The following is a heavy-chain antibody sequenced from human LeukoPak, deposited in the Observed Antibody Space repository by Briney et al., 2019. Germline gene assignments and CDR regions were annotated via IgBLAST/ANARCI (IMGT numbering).Heavy chain of an antibody. Sequence: PSQTLSLTCTVSGGSISSYFWSWIRQPPGKGLEWIGYIYYSGSTNYNPSLKSRVTISVDTSKNQFSLKLTSVTAADTAVYYCARNHYGHPLDYWGQGTLVTVSS. CDR3: ARNHYGHPLDY. D-gene: IGHD4-17*01. CDR2: IYYSGST. V-gene: IGHV4-59*01. J-gene: IGHJ4*02. CDR1: GGSISSYF.